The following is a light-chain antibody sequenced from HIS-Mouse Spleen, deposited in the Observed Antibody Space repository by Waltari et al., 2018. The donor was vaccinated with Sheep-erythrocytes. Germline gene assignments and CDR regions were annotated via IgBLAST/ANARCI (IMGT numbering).Light chain of an antibody. CDR1: QGISSY. V-gene: IGKV1-9*01. Sequence: DIQLTQSPSFLSASVGDRVTITCRASQGISSYLAWYQQKPGKAPKLLIYAASTLQSGVPSRFSVSGSGKEFILTISSLQPEDFATYYCQQLNSYPHTFGQGTKLEIK. CDR2: AAS. CDR3: QQLNSYPHT. J-gene: IGKJ2*01.